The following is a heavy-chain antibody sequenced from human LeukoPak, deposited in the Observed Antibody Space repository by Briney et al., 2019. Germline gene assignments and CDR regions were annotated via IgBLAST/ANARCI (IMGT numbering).Heavy chain of an antibody. J-gene: IGHJ4*02. CDR1: GFTLSSYW. D-gene: IGHD2-15*01. CDR3: ARAQGYCSGGSCPADY. CDR2: INSDGSST. V-gene: IGHV3-74*01. Sequence: GGSLRLSCAASGFTLSSYWMHWVRQAPGKGLVWVSRINSDGSSTSYADSVKGRFTISRDNAKNTLYLQMNSLRAEDTAVYYCARAQGYCSGGSCPADYWGQGTLVTVSS.